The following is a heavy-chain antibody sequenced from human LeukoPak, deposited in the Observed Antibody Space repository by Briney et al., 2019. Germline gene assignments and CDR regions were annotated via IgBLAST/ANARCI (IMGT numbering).Heavy chain of an antibody. J-gene: IGHJ5*02. CDR2: IYYSGST. CDR1: GGSISRYS. D-gene: IGHD2-2*01. Sequence: SETLSVTCTVSGGSISRYSLSWIRQPPGKGLEWIGYIYYSGSTNYNPSLKSRGTISVDTSKNQFSLKLSSVTAADTAVYYCAREGVVVAARPEGWFDPWGQGTLVTVSS. V-gene: IGHV4-59*01. CDR3: AREGVVVAARPEGWFDP.